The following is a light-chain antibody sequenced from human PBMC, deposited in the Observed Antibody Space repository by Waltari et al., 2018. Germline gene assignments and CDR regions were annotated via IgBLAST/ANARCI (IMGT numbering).Light chain of an antibody. CDR3: GTWDSSLRAVV. CDR2: ENT. CDR1: ISNIGKNY. Sequence: QSILTQPPSVSAAPGQKVTISCSGSISNIGKNYVSWYQLLPETAPKLLIDENTERPSGIPDRFSGSKSGTSATLGITGLQTGDEADYFCGTWDSSLRAVVFGGGTKLTVL. J-gene: IGLJ2*01. V-gene: IGLV1-51*02.